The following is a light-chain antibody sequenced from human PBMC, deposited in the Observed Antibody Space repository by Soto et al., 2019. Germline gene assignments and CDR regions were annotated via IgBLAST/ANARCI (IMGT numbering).Light chain of an antibody. CDR1: SSDVGAYNL. J-gene: IGLJ2*01. CDR3: CSYAGSRTFV. V-gene: IGLV2-23*01. Sequence: QSALTQPASVSGSPEQPITISCTGTSSDVGAYNLVSWYQQHPGKAPRLIIYEGSKRPSGISHRFSGSKSDNTASLTISGLRAEDEAHYHCCSYAGSRTFVFGGGTKLTVL. CDR2: EGS.